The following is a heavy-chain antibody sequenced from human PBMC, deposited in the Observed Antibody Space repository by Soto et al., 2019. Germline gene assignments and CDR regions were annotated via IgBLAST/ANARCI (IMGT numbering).Heavy chain of an antibody. CDR3: AKDLRIQLWAYYYYGMDV. V-gene: IGHV3-30*18. Sequence: PGGSLRLSCAASGFTFSSYGMHWVRQAPGKGLEWVAVISYDGSNKYYADSVKGRFTISRDNSKNTLYLQMNSLRAEDTAVYYCAKDLRIQLWAYYYYGMDVWGQGTTVTVSS. CDR2: ISYDGSNK. J-gene: IGHJ6*02. CDR1: GFTFSSYG. D-gene: IGHD5-18*01.